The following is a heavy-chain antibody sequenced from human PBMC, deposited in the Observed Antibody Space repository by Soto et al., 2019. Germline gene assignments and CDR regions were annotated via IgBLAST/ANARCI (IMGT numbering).Heavy chain of an antibody. D-gene: IGHD6-19*01. CDR3: ARSGAGYSSGWPIRGPYYYYGMDV. J-gene: IGHJ6*02. V-gene: IGHV4-4*07. CDR1: GGSISSYY. Sequence: QVQLQESGPGLVKPSETLSLTCTVSGGSISSYYWSWIRQPAGKGLEWIGRIYTSGSTNYNPSLKRRVTMSVDTSKNQFSLKLSSVTAADTAVYYCARSGAGYSSGWPIRGPYYYYGMDVWGQGTTVTVSS. CDR2: IYTSGST.